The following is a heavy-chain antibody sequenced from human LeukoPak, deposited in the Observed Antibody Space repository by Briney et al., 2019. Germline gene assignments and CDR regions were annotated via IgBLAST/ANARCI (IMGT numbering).Heavy chain of an antibody. CDR2: INAGNGKT. Sequence: ASVKVSCKASGFPLSTYAIHWVRQAPGQSLEWVGWINAGNGKTEYAQKLHDRVTITRDTSASTADKELSSLRSEDTAVYYCATASIVATRYYFYGMDVWGKGTTVFVSS. D-gene: IGHD5-12*01. V-gene: IGHV1-3*01. CDR1: GFPLSTYA. CDR3: ATASIVATRYYFYGMDV. J-gene: IGHJ6*04.